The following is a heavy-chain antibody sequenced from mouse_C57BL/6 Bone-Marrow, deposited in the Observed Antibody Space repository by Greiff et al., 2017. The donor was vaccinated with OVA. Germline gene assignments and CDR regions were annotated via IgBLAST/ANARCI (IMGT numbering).Heavy chain of an antibody. Sequence: VQLQQSGAELVRPGASVKLSCTASGFNIKDDYMHWVKQRPEQGLEWIGWIDPENGDTEYASKFQGKATITADTSSNTAYLQLSSLTSEDTAVYYCTTQGMVTTYYAMDYWGQGTSVTVSS. CDR2: IDPENGDT. CDR1: GFNIKDDY. V-gene: IGHV14-4*01. J-gene: IGHJ4*01. D-gene: IGHD2-2*01. CDR3: TTQGMVTTYYAMDY.